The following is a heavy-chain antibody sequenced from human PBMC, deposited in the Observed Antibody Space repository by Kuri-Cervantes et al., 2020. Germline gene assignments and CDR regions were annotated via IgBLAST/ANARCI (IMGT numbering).Heavy chain of an antibody. CDR2: ISSSSSYI. CDR1: GFTFSSYS. CDR3: AKALTGATKAFDI. V-gene: IGHV3-21*01. D-gene: IGHD1-20*01. Sequence: GESLKISCAASGFTFSSYSMNWVRQAPGKGLEWVSSISSSSSYIYYADSVKGRFTISRDHAKNTLYLQMNSLRAEDTAVYYCAKALTGATKAFDIWGQGMMVTVSS. J-gene: IGHJ3*02.